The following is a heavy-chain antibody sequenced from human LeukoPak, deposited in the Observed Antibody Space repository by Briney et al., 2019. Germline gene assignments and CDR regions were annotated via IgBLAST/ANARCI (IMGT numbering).Heavy chain of an antibody. CDR1: GGSFSGYY. J-gene: IGHJ5*02. CDR3: ARGRGRYYDSSVRVNWFDP. D-gene: IGHD3-22*01. CDR2: INHSGST. Sequence: KPSETLSLTCAVYGGSFSGYYWSWIRQPPGKGLEWIGEINHSGSTNYNPSLKSRVTISVDTSKNQFSLKLSSVTAADTAVYYCARGRGRYYDSSVRVNWFDPWGQGTLVTVSS. V-gene: IGHV4-34*01.